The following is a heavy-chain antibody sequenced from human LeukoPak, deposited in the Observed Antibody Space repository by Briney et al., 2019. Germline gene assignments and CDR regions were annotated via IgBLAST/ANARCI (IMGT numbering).Heavy chain of an antibody. J-gene: IGHJ4*02. CDR1: GGSVSSGSYY. CDR2: MYYSAST. CDR3: ARVAAAGTGPDY. V-gene: IGHV4-61*01. Sequence: SETLSLTCTVSGGSVSSGSYYWSWIRQPPGKGLEWIGFMYYSASTTYNPSLKSRVTISVDTSKNQFSLKLSSVTAADTAMYYCARVAAAGTGPDYWGQGTLVTVSS. D-gene: IGHD6-13*01.